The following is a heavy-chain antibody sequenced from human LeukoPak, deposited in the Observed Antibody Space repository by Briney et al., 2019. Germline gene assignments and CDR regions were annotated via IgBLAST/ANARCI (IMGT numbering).Heavy chain of an antibody. CDR3: ARDLFVKVVVTALGAFDI. D-gene: IGHD2-21*02. CDR1: GGSISSGGYY. Sequence: SETLSLTCTVSGGSISSGGYYWSWIRQHPGKGLEWIGYIYYSGSTYYNPSLKSRVTISVDTSKNQFSLKLSSVTAADTAVYYCARDLFVKVVVTALGAFDIWGQGTMVTVSS. CDR2: IYYSGST. V-gene: IGHV4-31*03. J-gene: IGHJ3*02.